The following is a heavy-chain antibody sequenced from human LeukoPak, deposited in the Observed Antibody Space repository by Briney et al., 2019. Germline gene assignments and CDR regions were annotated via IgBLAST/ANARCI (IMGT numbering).Heavy chain of an antibody. V-gene: IGHV4-39*07. CDR1: GGSISSSSYY. D-gene: IGHD4-17*01. Sequence: PSETLSLTCTVSGGSISSSSYYWGWIRQPPGKGLEWIGSIYYSGSTYYNPSLKSRVTISVDTSKNQFSLKLSSVTAADTAVYYCARPPSRNTPFYGDYWYFDLWGRGTLVTVSS. J-gene: IGHJ2*01. CDR3: ARPPSRNTPFYGDYWYFDL. CDR2: IYYSGST.